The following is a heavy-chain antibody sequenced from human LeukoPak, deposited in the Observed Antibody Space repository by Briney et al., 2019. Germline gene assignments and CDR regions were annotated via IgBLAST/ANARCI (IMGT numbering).Heavy chain of an antibody. CDR2: IIGSGGNT. CDR3: AKASGPSGYYYMDV. J-gene: IGHJ6*03. V-gene: IGHV3-23*01. Sequence: SGGSLILSCAASGFTFSSYAMSWVRQAPGKGLEWVSAIIGSGGNTYYADSVKGRFTISRDNSKNTLYMHMNSLRADDTAIYYCAKASGPSGYYYMDVRGKGTTVTVSS. CDR1: GFTFSSYA.